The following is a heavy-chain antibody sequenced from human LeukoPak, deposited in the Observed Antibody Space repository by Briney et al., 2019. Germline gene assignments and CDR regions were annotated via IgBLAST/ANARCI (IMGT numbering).Heavy chain of an antibody. CDR2: IYSSGYS. V-gene: IGHV4-59*08. J-gene: IGHJ4*02. CDR1: GGSISSFY. CDR3: ARHRGPHVGRME. D-gene: IGHD3-3*01. Sequence: SETLSLTCSISGGSISSFYWSWIRQPPGKGLEWIGYIYSSGYSNYNPSLKSRVTISVDTSKNQFSLKLSSVTAADTAVYYCARHRGPHVGRMEWGQGTQVTVSS.